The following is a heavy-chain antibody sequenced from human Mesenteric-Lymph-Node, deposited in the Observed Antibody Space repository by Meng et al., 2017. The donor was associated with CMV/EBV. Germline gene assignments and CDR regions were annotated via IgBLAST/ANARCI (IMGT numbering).Heavy chain of an antibody. CDR2: IYYSGST. CDR3: ARAPPLVRGRGNWFDP. J-gene: IGHJ5*02. D-gene: IGHD3-10*01. V-gene: IGHV4-61*01. Sequence: SETLSLTCTVSGGSVSSGRYYWSWIRQPPGKGLEWIGYIYYSGSTNYNPSLRSRVTMSVDTSKNQFSLRLSSVTAADTAVYYCARAPPLVRGRGNWFDPWGQGTLVTVSS. CDR1: GGSVSSGRYY.